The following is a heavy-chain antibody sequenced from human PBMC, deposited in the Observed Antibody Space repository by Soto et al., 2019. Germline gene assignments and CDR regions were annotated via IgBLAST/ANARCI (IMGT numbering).Heavy chain of an antibody. CDR1: GHSFTDYW. CDR3: ARMRLMAGTKGGGYYGMDV. V-gene: IGHV5-10-1*01. Sequence: GESLKISCKASGHSFTDYWISWVRQMPGKGLEWMARIDPSDSYTNYSPSFQGHVTISADKSLNTTFLQWSSLKASDSAMYYCARMRLMAGTKGGGYYGMDVWGQGTTV. J-gene: IGHJ6*02. D-gene: IGHD1-1*01. CDR2: IDPSDSYT.